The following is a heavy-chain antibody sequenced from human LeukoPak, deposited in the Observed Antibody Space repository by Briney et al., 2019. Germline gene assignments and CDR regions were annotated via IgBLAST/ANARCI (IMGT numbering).Heavy chain of an antibody. V-gene: IGHV4-61*02. CDR2: IYTSGST. CDR3: ARDYGSGDQKCFDP. J-gene: IGHJ5*02. D-gene: IGHD3-10*01. CDR1: GGSISTGSYS. Sequence: SETLSLACTVSGGSISTGSYSWNWIRQPAGKGLEWIGRIYTSGSTNYNPSLKSRVTVSVDTSKDQFSLKLSSVTAADTAVYYCARDYGSGDQKCFDPWGQGTLVTVSS.